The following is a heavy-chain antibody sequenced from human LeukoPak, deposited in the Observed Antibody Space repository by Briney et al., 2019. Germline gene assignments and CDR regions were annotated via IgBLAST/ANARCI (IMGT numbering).Heavy chain of an antibody. D-gene: IGHD2-2*01. CDR1: GGSISSGDYY. CDR2: IYYSGST. CDR3: ARALYCSSTSCYLGAFDI. Sequence: SQTLSLTCTVSGGSISSGDYYWSWIRQPPGKGLEWIGYIYYSGSTYYNPSLKSRVTISVDRSKNQFSLKLSSVTAADTAVYYCARALYCSSTSCYLGAFDIWGQGTMVTVSS. V-gene: IGHV4-30-4*01. J-gene: IGHJ3*02.